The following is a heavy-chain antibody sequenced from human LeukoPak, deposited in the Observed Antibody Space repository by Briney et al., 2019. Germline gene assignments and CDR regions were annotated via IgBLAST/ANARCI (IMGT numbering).Heavy chain of an antibody. V-gene: IGHV3-30*02. Sequence: GGSLRLSCTASGFTFSSYGMHWVRQAPGKGLEWVAFIRYDGSNKYYADSVKGRLTISRDNSKNTLYLQMTSLRGDDTAVYYCAKEKNSYSSSSGQGYWGQGTLVTVSS. D-gene: IGHD6-6*01. CDR3: AKEKNSYSSSSGQGY. CDR2: IRYDGSNK. J-gene: IGHJ4*02. CDR1: GFTFSSYG.